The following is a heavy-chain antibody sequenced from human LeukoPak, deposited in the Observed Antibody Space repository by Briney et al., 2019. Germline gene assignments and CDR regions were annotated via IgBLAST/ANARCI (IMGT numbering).Heavy chain of an antibody. D-gene: IGHD2-15*01. CDR3: ARAPHPYCSGGNCIYFDY. Sequence: GGSLRLSCAASGFTFSSYSMNWVRQAPGKGLEWVSSISSSSSYIYYTDSVKGRFTLSRVNAKKSLYLQMNSLRAEDTAVYYCARAPHPYCSGGNCIYFDYWGQGTLVTVSS. V-gene: IGHV3-21*01. CDR2: ISSSSSYI. CDR1: GFTFSSYS. J-gene: IGHJ4*02.